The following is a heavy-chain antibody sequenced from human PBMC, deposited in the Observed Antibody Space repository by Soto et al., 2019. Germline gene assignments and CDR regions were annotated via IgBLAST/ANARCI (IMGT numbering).Heavy chain of an antibody. CDR3: RRSSRYSTDV. D-gene: IGHD6-13*01. CDR1: GDSIRSSSY. Sequence: QLQLQESGPGLVKPSETLSLTCTVSGDSIRSSSYWGWIRQPPGKGLDWIGSIYSTGNTYYNPSLTIPVTISEDTSKNQFSLNVISVTAAATAVYYCRRSSRYSTDVWGQGTTVTVS. CDR2: IYSTGNT. J-gene: IGHJ6*02. V-gene: IGHV4-39*01.